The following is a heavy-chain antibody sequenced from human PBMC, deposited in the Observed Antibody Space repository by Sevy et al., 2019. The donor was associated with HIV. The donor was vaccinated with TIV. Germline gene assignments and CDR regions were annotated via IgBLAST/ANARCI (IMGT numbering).Heavy chain of an antibody. CDR1: GFTFSSYA. V-gene: IGHV3-30-3*01. Sequence: GGSLRLSCAASGFTFSSYAMHWVRQAPGKGLEWVAVISYDGSNKYYADSVKGRFTISRDNSKNTLYLQMNSLRAEETAVYYCARGGYYYDSSGYYSFDYWGQGTLVTVSS. CDR3: ARGGYYYDSSGYYSFDY. CDR2: ISYDGSNK. D-gene: IGHD3-22*01. J-gene: IGHJ4*02.